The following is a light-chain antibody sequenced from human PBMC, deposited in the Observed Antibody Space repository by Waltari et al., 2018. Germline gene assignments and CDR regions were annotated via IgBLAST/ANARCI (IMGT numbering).Light chain of an antibody. CDR3: QSYDTSLMSVV. J-gene: IGLJ3*02. V-gene: IGLV1-40*01. Sequence: QSVLTQPPSVSGAPGQRVPISCTGSGPNIRAGHDFHWYQQLPRAAPKLLIYGSTSRPLGVPDRFFGSTSGTSASLAITGLQAEDEADYYCQSYDTSLMSVVFGGGTKLTVL. CDR2: GST. CDR1: GPNIRAGHD.